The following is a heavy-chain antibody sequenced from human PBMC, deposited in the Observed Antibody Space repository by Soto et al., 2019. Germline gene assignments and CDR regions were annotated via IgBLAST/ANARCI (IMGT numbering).Heavy chain of an antibody. CDR3: ARGRIIVAGGFDP. J-gene: IGHJ5*02. CDR1: GYTFTSYD. D-gene: IGHD6-19*01. V-gene: IGHV1-8*01. CDR2: MNPSTGNT. Sequence: QVQLVQSGAEVKKPGASVKVSCKASGYTFTSYDIIWVRQATGQGLEWMGWMNPSTGNTDSAEKCQGRLTMTRNTSISTVYMELSSLSFEETAVYYCARGRIIVAGGFDPWGQGTLVTVSS.